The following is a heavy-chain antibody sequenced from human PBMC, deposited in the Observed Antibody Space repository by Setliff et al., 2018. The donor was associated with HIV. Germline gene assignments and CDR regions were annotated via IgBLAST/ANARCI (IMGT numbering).Heavy chain of an antibody. CDR1: GGSIRSVNYY. CDR3: ARDNVETGGSGYAFDY. V-gene: IGHV4-31*03. D-gene: IGHD3-22*01. J-gene: IGHJ4*02. Sequence: SETLSLTCTVSGGSIRSVNYYWSWIRQHPGKGLEWIGYITQSGSTYYNPSLKSRATLSLGTSKNQFSLRLSSVTAADTAVYYCARDNVETGGSGYAFDYWGQGALVTVSS. CDR2: ITQSGST.